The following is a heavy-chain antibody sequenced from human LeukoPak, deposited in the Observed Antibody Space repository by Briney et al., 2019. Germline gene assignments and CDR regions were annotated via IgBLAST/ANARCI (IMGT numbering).Heavy chain of an antibody. J-gene: IGHJ4*02. V-gene: IGHV1-69*05. CDR1: GGTFSSYA. D-gene: IGHD3-22*01. Sequence: SVKVSCKASGGTFSSYAISWVRQAPGQGLEWMEGIIPIFGTANYAQKFQGKVTITTDESTSTAYMELSSLRSEDTAVYYCASPAGCYDSSGNLPFDYWGQGTLVTVSS. CDR2: IIPIFGTA. CDR3: ASPAGCYDSSGNLPFDY.